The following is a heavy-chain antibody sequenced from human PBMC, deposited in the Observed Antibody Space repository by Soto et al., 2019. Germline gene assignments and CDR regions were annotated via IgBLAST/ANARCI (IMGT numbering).Heavy chain of an antibody. CDR3: ANCRSEICYLSNALNI. Sequence: QVPLVQSGIEVKNPGASVKVSCKASGYAFTSFGISWVRQAPGQGLEWMGWTVANNGYTKYAQNLQGRITLITDTTTNTAYMVLMSLIFVITSVYYCANCRSEICYLSNALNIRGHLRMGTDSS. D-gene: IGHD3-3*01. CDR2: TVANNGYT. V-gene: IGHV1-18*01. CDR1: GYAFTSFG. J-gene: IGHJ3*02.